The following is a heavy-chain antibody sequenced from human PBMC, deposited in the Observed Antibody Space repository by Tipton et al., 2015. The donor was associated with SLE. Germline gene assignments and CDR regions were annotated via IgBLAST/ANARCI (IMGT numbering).Heavy chain of an antibody. CDR3: ATIDPDGHTGVTPGDN. D-gene: IGHD2-8*02. J-gene: IGHJ4*02. Sequence: TLSLTCVVSGGSISSRNWSWIRQPPGKGLEWIGHFSYSAPTYNPSLKSRVTMSLDTSKSQFSLKLSSVTPADTAVYYCATIDPDGHTGVTPGDNWGQGTLVTVSS. CDR2: FSYSAPT. CDR1: GGSISSRN. V-gene: IGHV4-59*11.